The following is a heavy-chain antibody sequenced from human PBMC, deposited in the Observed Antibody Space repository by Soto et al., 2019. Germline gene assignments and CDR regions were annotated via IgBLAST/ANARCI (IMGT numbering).Heavy chain of an antibody. V-gene: IGHV1-46*01. CDR1: GYTITSYY. CDR2: INPSGGCT. J-gene: IGHJ3*02. D-gene: IGHD3-16*01. Sequence: ASVKVSCKASGYTITSYYLHWVRQAPGQAPEWMGIINPSGGCTGYAQKFQGRVTMTREMYTSTVYMELSSLRSDDTAVYYCASDRSDDKVLGRYPLGHGDFDIWGQGTLVTVSS. CDR3: ASDRSDDKVLGRYPLGHGDFDI.